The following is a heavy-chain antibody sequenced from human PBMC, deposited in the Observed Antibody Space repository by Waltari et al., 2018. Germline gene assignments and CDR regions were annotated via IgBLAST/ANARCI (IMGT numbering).Heavy chain of an antibody. Sequence: QLQLQESGPGLVKPSETLSLTCTVSGGSISSSSYYWGWIRQPPGKGLEWIGSIYYSGSTYYNPSLKSRVTISVDTSKNQFSLKLSSVTAADTAVYYCAREDVATIDSVYYYYGMDVWGQGTLVTVSS. CDR2: IYYSGST. D-gene: IGHD5-12*01. J-gene: IGHJ6*02. CDR3: AREDVATIDSVYYYYGMDV. V-gene: IGHV4-39*07. CDR1: GGSISSSSYY.